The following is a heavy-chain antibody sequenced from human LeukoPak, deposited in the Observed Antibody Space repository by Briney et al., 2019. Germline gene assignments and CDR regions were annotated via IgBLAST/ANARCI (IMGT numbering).Heavy chain of an antibody. CDR3: AKGGPQLYYDSSGYYFLDY. D-gene: IGHD3-22*01. CDR1: GFTFSTYA. V-gene: IGHV3-23*01. Sequence: PGGPLRLSCAASGFTFSTYAMSWVRQAPGKGLEWVSALSGSGGGTYHADSVKGRFTMSRDNSKNTLYLQMNSLRAEDTAVYYCAKGGPQLYYDSSGYYFLDYWGQGTLVTVSS. CDR2: LSGSGGGT. J-gene: IGHJ4*02.